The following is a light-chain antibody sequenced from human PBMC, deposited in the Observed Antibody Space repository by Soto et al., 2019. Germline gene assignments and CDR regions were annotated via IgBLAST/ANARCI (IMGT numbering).Light chain of an antibody. V-gene: IGLV2-14*01. CDR2: EVS. J-gene: IGLJ3*02. CDR1: SSDVGGHNY. Sequence: QSALTQPASVSGSPGQSITISCTGTSSDVGGHNYVSWYQQHPGKAPKLMIYEVSNRPSGVSNRFSGSKSGNTASLTISGLQAEDEANYYCSSHTNNQRLFGGGTKLTVL. CDR3: SSHTNNQRL.